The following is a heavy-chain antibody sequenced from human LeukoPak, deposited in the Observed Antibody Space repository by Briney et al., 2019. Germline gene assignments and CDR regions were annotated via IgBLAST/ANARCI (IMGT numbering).Heavy chain of an antibody. V-gene: IGHV4-39*01. D-gene: IGHD3-3*01. CDR1: GGSISSSSYY. Sequence: SETLSLTCTVSGGSISSSSYYWGWIRQPPVKGLEWIGNMYYTGSTYYNPSLKSRVTISVDTSKNQFSLKLSSVTAADTAVYYCARFWSGWNYLDYWGQGTLVTVSS. J-gene: IGHJ4*02. CDR2: MYYTGST. CDR3: ARFWSGWNYLDY.